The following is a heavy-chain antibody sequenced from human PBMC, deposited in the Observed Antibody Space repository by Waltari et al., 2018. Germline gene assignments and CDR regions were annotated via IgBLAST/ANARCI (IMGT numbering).Heavy chain of an antibody. D-gene: IGHD6-19*01. CDR2: VFYSGFT. CDR3: ARFDTSGWAYYFDS. Sequence: QVQLQELGTGLVKPSETLSLTCTISGGSISNYYWNWVRQPPGKGLEWIGYVFYSGFTTYNSSLKSRVTISVDTSKNQFSLSLTSVTAADTAVYYCARFDTSGWAYYFDSWGQGRLVIVSS. J-gene: IGHJ4*02. CDR1: GGSISNYY. V-gene: IGHV4-59*01.